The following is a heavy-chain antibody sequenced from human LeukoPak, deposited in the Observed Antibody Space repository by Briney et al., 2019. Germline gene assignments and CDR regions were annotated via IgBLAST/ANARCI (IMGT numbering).Heavy chain of an antibody. CDR2: INPSGGST. V-gene: IGHV1-46*01. D-gene: IGHD6-13*01. Sequence: ASVKVSRKASGYTFTSYYTHWVRQAPGQGLEWMGIINPSGGSTSYAQKFQGRVTITADESTSTAYMELSSLRSEDTAVYYCARDEREQQLVYYYGMDVWGQGTTVTVSS. J-gene: IGHJ6*02. CDR3: ARDEREQQLVYYYGMDV. CDR1: GYTFTSYY.